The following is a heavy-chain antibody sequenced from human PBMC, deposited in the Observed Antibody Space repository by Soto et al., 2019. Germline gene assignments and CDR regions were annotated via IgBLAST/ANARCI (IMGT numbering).Heavy chain of an antibody. CDR2: IYSGGST. J-gene: IGHJ4*02. CDR1: GFTVSSNY. Sequence: GGSLRLSXAASGFTVSSNYMSWVRQAPGKGLEWVSVIYSGGSTYYADSVKGRFTISRDNSKNTLYLQMNSLRAEDTAVYYCARARGSGWQYYFDYWGQGTLVTVSS. CDR3: ARARGSGWQYYFDY. D-gene: IGHD6-19*01. V-gene: IGHV3-53*01.